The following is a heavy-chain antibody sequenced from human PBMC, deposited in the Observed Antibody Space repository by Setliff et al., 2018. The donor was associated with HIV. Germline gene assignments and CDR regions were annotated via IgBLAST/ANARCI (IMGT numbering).Heavy chain of an antibody. Sequence: TSETLSLTCRVSGYFINIGHYCGWLRQSPGKGLEWIGTIYHSGGTYYNPSPKSRVTISVDTSNNQFSLRMNSVTAADTAVYYCATDTSISWFYHWGQGTLVTVSS. CDR1: GYFINIGHY. CDR2: IYHSGGT. CDR3: ATDTSISWFYH. V-gene: IGHV4-38-2*02. J-gene: IGHJ5*01. D-gene: IGHD1-1*01.